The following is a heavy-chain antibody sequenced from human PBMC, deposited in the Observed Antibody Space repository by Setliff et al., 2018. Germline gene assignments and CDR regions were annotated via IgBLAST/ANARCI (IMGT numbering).Heavy chain of an antibody. J-gene: IGHJ4*02. D-gene: IGHD5-12*01. CDR1: GGSFTPYY. Sequence: SETLSLTCTVSGGSFTPYYWSWIRQPPGKGLEWIGYVYYSGTAYYNPSLKSRVTVIVDTSKNQFSLRLSSVTAADTAVYYCARGGTFRYSDYWGQGTPVTVPS. CDR3: ARGGTFRYSDY. V-gene: IGHV4-59*01. CDR2: VYYSGTA.